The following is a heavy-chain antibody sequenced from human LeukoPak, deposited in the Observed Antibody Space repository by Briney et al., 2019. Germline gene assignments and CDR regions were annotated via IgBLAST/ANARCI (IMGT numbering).Heavy chain of an antibody. D-gene: IGHD3-3*01. CDR2: INHSGST. CDR3: ARLERVNLGSLEWLLSPYWYFDL. CDR1: GGSFNGYY. J-gene: IGHJ2*01. V-gene: IGHV4-34*01. Sequence: SETLSLTCAVYGGSFNGYYWSWIRQPPGKGLEWIGEINHSGSTNYNPSLKSRVTISVDTSKNQFSLKLSSVTAADTAVYYCARLERVNLGSLEWLLSPYWYFDLWGRGTLVTVSS.